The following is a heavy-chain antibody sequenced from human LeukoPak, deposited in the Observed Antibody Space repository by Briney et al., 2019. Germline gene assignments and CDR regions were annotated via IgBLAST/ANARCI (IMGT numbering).Heavy chain of an antibody. CDR3: AKDGIFGVVLDYFDY. V-gene: IGHV3-30*18. D-gene: IGHD3-3*02. Sequence: GGSLRLSCATSGFSFSSYGMHWVRQAPGKGLEWVAVISYDGSNKYYADSVKGRFTISRDNSKNTLYLQMNSLRAEDTAVYYCAKDGIFGVVLDYFDYWGQGTLVTVSS. J-gene: IGHJ4*02. CDR1: GFSFSSYG. CDR2: ISYDGSNK.